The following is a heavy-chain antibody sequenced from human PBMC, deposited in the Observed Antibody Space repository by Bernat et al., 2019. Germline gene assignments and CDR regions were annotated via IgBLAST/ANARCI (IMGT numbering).Heavy chain of an antibody. J-gene: IGHJ4*02. CDR1: GISITSSSSY. D-gene: IGHD5-12*01. CDR3: ARHLRQSGNTPDY. CDR2: IYYSVTT. Sequence: QLQLQESGPGLVKPSETLSLTCTVSGISITSSSSYWGWIRQPPGKRLEWIGAIYYSVTTYYNPSLKSRVTMSVDASSNQFSLKVNALTAADTAVYYCARHLRQSGNTPDYWGQGTLVTVSS. V-gene: IGHV4-39*01.